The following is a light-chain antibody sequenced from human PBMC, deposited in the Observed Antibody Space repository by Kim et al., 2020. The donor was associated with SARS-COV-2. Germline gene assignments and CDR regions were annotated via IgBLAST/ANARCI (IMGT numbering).Light chain of an antibody. CDR3: QHYDSSPWT. V-gene: IGKV3-20*01. Sequence: SPGESATLSCRPSRSVYRNSVAWYQQKPGKTPRRLIYAASSRATGIPDRFTGSGSGTDFTLTISRLEPEDFSVYYCQHYDSSPWTFGQGTKVDIK. CDR2: AAS. CDR1: RSVYRNS. J-gene: IGKJ1*01.